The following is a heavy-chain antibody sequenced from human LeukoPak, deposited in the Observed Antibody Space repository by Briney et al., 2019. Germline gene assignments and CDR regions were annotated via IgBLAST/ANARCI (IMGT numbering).Heavy chain of an antibody. D-gene: IGHD2-2*01. CDR3: ARAEGYCSSTSCSPFDY. Sequence: PSETLSLTCAVYGGSFSGYYWSWIRQPPGKGLEWIGEINHSGSTNYNPSLKGRVTISVDTSKNQFSLKLSSVTAADTAVYYCARAEGYCSSTSCSPFDYWGQGTLATVSS. CDR2: INHSGST. J-gene: IGHJ4*02. V-gene: IGHV4-34*01. CDR1: GGSFSGYY.